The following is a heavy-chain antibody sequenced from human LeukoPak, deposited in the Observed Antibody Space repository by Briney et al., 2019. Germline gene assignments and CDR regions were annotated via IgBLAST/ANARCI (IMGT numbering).Heavy chain of an antibody. CDR2: ISGSGGST. CDR3: AKDQSYYDFWSGYNPEFDY. V-gene: IGHV3-23*01. J-gene: IGHJ4*02. D-gene: IGHD3-3*01. CDR1: GFTFSNAW. Sequence: PGGSLRLSCAASGFTFSNAWMSWVRQAPGKGLEWVSAISGSGGSTYYADSVKGRFTISRDNSKNTLYLQMNSLRAEDTAVYYCAKDQSYYDFWSGYNPEFDYWGQGTLVTVSS.